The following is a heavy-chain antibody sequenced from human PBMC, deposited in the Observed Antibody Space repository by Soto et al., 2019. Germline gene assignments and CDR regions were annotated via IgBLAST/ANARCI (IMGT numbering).Heavy chain of an antibody. CDR1: GGSISSYY. CDR3: ARDIAVAGPNWFDP. Sequence: QVQLQESDPGLVKPSETLSLTCTVSGGSISSYYWSWIRQPQGKGLEWIVYIYYSGSTNYNPSLKSRVTISVDTSKNQFSLKLSSVTAADPAVYYCARDIAVAGPNWFDPWGQGTLVTVSS. J-gene: IGHJ5*02. D-gene: IGHD6-19*01. V-gene: IGHV4-59*13. CDR2: IYYSGST.